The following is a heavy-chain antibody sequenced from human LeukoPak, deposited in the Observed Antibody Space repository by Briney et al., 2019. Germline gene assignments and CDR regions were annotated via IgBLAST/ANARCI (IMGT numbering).Heavy chain of an antibody. J-gene: IGHJ4*02. CDR3: ARGYSYGPYYFDY. CDR2: ISRSSSYI. Sequence: GGSLRLSCAASGFTFSSYTMNWVRQAPGKGLEWVSSISRSSSYIYYADSMKGRFTISRDNAKNSLDLQMHSLRAEDTAVYYCARGYSYGPYYFDYWGQGTLVTVSS. CDR1: GFTFSSYT. V-gene: IGHV3-21*04. D-gene: IGHD5-18*01.